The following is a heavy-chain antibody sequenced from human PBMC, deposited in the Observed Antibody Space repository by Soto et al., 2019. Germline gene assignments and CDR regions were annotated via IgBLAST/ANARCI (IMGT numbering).Heavy chain of an antibody. D-gene: IGHD2-15*01. CDR1: GGSISSSSYY. CDR3: ARHLGVVAATAFSWFDP. J-gene: IGHJ5*02. V-gene: IGHV4-39*01. Sequence: PSETLSLTCTVSGGSISSSSYYWGWIRQPPGKGLEWIGSIYYSGSTYYNPSLKSRVTISVDTSKNQFSLKLSSVTAADTAVYYCARHLGVVAATAFSWFDPWGQGTLVTVSS. CDR2: IYYSGST.